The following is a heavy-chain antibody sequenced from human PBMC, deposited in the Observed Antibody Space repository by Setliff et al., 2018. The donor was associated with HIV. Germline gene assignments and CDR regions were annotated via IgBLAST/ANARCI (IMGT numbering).Heavy chain of an antibody. J-gene: IGHJ6*02. CDR2: FEPEYAET. CDR3: ATGFGAVTDYAMDV. Sequence: ASVKVSCKASGYTFTTYGISWVRQAPGQGLEWMGGFEPEYAETLYAQKFKGRVNMTVDTTTDTAYMELSGLRPDDTAVYYCATGFGAVTDYAMDVWGQGTTVTVSS. D-gene: IGHD3-10*01. CDR1: GYTFTTYG. V-gene: IGHV1-24*01.